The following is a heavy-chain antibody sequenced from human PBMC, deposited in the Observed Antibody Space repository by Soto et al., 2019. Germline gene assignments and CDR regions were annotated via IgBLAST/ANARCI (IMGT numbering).Heavy chain of an antibody. CDR1: GYNFTTQG. V-gene: IGHV1-18*01. D-gene: IGHD6-13*01. CDR2: ISAYNGNT. Sequence: ASVKVSCGSSGYNFTTQGISLVRQAPEQGLEWMGWISAYNGNTNYAQKLQGRVTMTTDTSTSTAYMELRSLRSDDTAVYYCARVSPYSSSWYSLSDAFDIWGQGTMVT. CDR3: ARVSPYSSSWYSLSDAFDI. J-gene: IGHJ3*02.